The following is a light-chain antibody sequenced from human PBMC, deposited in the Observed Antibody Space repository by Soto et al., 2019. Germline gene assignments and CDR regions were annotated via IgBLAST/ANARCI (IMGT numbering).Light chain of an antibody. CDR1: QGVSRK. J-gene: IGKJ1*01. Sequence: EIVMTQSPATLSVAPGERFTFSCMASQGVSRKLAWYQHKPGQAPRLLIYGASTRATGFPARFSGSGSGTEFTLTISSLQSEDFAVYYCQQYNNWPRTFGQGTQVEIK. V-gene: IGKV3-15*01. CDR3: QQYNNWPRT. CDR2: GAS.